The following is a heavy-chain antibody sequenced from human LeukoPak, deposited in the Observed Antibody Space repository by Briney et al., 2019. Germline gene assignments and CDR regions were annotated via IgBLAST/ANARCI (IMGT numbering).Heavy chain of an antibody. CDR2: ISYDGSNK. D-gene: IGHD3-16*01. Sequence: PGRSLRLSCAASGFTFSSYAMHWARQAPGKGLEWVVVISYDGSNKYYADSVKGRFTISRDNSKNTLYLQMNSLRAEDTAVYYCARAPILYGLGEEDAFDIWGRGTMVTVSS. J-gene: IGHJ3*02. CDR3: ARAPILYGLGEEDAFDI. V-gene: IGHV3-30*04. CDR1: GFTFSSYA.